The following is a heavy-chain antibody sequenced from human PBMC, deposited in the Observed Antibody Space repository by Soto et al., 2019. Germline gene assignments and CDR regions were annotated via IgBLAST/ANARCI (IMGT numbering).Heavy chain of an antibody. D-gene: IGHD6-13*01. CDR1: GFTCSSYG. J-gene: IGHJ4*02. CDR2: ISYDGSNK. Sequence: GGSLRLSCAASGFTCSSYGMHWVRQAPGKGLEWVAVISYDGSNKYYADSVKGRFTISRDNSKNTLYLQMNSLRAEDTAVYYCAKEKAAAGFDYCGEGTLVTVSS. V-gene: IGHV3-30*18. CDR3: AKEKAAAGFDY.